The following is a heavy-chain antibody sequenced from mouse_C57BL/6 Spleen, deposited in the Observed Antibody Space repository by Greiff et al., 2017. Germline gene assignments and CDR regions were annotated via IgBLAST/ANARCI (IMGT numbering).Heavy chain of an antibody. Sequence: QVQLQQPGAELVKPGASVKLSCKASGYPFTSYWMHWVKQRPGQGLEWIGMIHPNSGSTNYNEKFKSQATLTVDKSSSTAYMQLSSLTSEDSAVXSCAKREGDCYGSSCDYCDYWGQGTTLTVSS. V-gene: IGHV1-64*01. CDR2: IHPNSGST. D-gene: IGHD1-1*01. J-gene: IGHJ2*01. CDR1: GYPFTSYW. CDR3: AKREGDCYGSSCDYCDY.